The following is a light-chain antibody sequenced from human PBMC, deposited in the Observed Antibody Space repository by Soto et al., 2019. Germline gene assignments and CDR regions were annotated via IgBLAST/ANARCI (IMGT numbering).Light chain of an antibody. CDR3: QQSYNTPRT. CDR2: AAS. J-gene: IGKJ1*01. V-gene: IGKV1-39*01. Sequence: DIQMTQPPSSLSASVGDRVTITCRASQSISNYLNWYQQKPGKAPKLLIYAASSLQSGVPSRFGGSGSETDFTLTISSLPPEDFATYYCQQSYNTPRTFGPGTKVYIK. CDR1: QSISNY.